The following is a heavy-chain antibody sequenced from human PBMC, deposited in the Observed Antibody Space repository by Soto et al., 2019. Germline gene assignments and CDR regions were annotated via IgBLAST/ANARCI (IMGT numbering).Heavy chain of an antibody. V-gene: IGHV3-23*01. CDR2: ISGSGGST. Sequence: PGGSLRLSCAASGFTFSSYAMSWVRQAPGKGLEWVSAISGSGGSTYYADSVKGRFTISRDNSKNTLYLQMNSLRAEDTAVYYCAKAAFVMGMTTVTIYYYGMDVWGQGTTVTVSS. D-gene: IGHD4-17*01. CDR3: AKAAFVMGMTTVTIYYYGMDV. CDR1: GFTFSSYA. J-gene: IGHJ6*02.